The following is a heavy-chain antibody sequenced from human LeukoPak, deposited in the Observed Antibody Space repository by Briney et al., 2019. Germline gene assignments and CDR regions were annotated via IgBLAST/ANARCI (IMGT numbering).Heavy chain of an antibody. Sequence: GGSLRLSCAASGFTFSSYWMSWVRQAPGKGLEGVANINQDGSEKYYVDSVKGRFTISRDNAKNSLYLQMNSLRAEDTAVYYCARVMGLRYAANDYWGQGTLVTVSS. CDR2: INQDGSEK. J-gene: IGHJ4*02. V-gene: IGHV3-7*01. D-gene: IGHD3-9*01. CDR3: ARVMGLRYAANDY. CDR1: GFTFSSYW.